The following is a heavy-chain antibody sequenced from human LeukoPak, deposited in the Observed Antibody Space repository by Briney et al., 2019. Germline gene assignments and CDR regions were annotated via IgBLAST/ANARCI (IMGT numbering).Heavy chain of an antibody. CDR2: ISSSGSTI. Sequence: HSGGSLRLSCAASGFTFSSYAMSWVRQAPGKGLEWVSDISSSGSTIYFADSVKGRFTISRDNAKNSLYLQMNSLRDEDTAVYYCARLEYYYVSGNYYKLFDYWGQGTLVTVCS. J-gene: IGHJ4*02. CDR1: GFTFSSYA. D-gene: IGHD3-10*01. V-gene: IGHV3-48*02. CDR3: ARLEYYYVSGNYYKLFDY.